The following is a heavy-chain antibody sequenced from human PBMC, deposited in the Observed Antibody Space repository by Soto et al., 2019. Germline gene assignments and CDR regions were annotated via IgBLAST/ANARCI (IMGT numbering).Heavy chain of an antibody. CDR3: AREFFGVVIYYHYRIAV. D-gene: IGHD3-3*01. CDR2: ISYDGSHK. V-gene: IGHV3-30*03. Sequence: GGSLRLCCAASGFTVSSYGIHRVRQPPGKGLEWVAVISYDGSHKFYADSVKGRFTLSRDVSKGTLYLQMNSLRAEDTAVYYCAREFFGVVIYYHYRIAVPGQGTTVIVSS. CDR1: GFTVSSYG. J-gene: IGHJ6*02.